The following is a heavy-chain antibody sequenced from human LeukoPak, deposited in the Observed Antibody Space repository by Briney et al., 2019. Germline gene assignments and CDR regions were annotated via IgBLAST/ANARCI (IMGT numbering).Heavy chain of an antibody. D-gene: IGHD3-22*01. V-gene: IGHV1-18*01. Sequence: GASVKVSCKASGYTFTSYGIIWVRQAPGQGLEWMGWISAYNGNTNYAQKLQGRVTMTTDTSTSTAYMELRSLRSDDTAVYYCARETAYYYDSSGDVVYYFDYWGQGTLVTVSP. CDR2: ISAYNGNT. CDR1: GYTFTSYG. CDR3: ARETAYYYDSSGDVVYYFDY. J-gene: IGHJ4*02.